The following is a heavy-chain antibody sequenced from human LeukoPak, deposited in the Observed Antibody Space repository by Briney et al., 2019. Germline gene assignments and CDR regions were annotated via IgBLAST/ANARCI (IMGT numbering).Heavy chain of an antibody. J-gene: IGHJ4*02. CDR1: GDSISSSY. Sequence: SETLSLTCTVSGDSISSSYWSWIRQPPGKRLEWVGYVHYTGKTNYNPSLSNRATISVDMSKNQFSLTLTSVTVADTAMYYCARGYYDRSGSSNPFDSWGQGTLVTVSA. CDR2: VHYTGKT. D-gene: IGHD3-22*01. V-gene: IGHV4-59*01. CDR3: ARGYYDRSGSSNPFDS.